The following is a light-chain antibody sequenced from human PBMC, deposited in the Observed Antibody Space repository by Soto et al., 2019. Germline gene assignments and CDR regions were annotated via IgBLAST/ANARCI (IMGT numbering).Light chain of an antibody. J-gene: IGKJ2*01. CDR1: QSITNY. Sequence: DIQMTQSPSSLSASVGDRVTITCRASQSITNYLNWYQQKPGKAPKLLMYAISTLQSGVPSRFGGSGSVTQFTLTISSLQPDDFATYYCQQSYSTPYTFGQGTKVDIK. V-gene: IGKV1-39*01. CDR2: AIS. CDR3: QQSYSTPYT.